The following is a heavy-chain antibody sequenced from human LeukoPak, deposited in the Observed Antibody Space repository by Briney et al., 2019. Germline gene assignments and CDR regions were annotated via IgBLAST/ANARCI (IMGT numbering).Heavy chain of an antibody. CDR3: ARVASVGAVAANFDY. Sequence: GGSLRLSCAASGFTFSSYGMNWVRQAPGKGLEWVSYISSSSSTIYYADSVKGRFTISRDNAKNSLYLQMNSLRAEDTAVYYCARVASVGAVAANFDYWGQGTLVTVSS. J-gene: IGHJ4*02. CDR1: GFTFSSYG. D-gene: IGHD6-19*01. V-gene: IGHV3-48*04. CDR2: ISSSSSTI.